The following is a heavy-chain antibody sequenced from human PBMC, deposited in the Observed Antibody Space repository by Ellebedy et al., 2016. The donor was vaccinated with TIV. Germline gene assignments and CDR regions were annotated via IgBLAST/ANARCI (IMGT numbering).Heavy chain of an antibody. CDR2: ISSSGDHG. Sequence: GESLKISCAASGFTFSNYIMNWVRQAPGKGLEWVSSISSSGDHGYYADSVKGRFTMSRDNAENSLYLQMDSLRDEDTAVYYCARDRRVAVPGSADFWGQGTLVTVSS. CDR3: ARDRRVAVPGSADF. J-gene: IGHJ4*02. CDR1: GFTFSNYI. D-gene: IGHD6-19*01. V-gene: IGHV3-21*04.